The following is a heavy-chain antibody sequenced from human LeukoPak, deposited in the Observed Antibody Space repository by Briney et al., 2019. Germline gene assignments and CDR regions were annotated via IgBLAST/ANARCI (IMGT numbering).Heavy chain of an antibody. Sequence: ASVKVSCKTSGYTFTNYGVSWVRQAPGQGLEWMGWISAYNGYTNYAQKLQVRVTMTTDTSTSTTYMELRSLTSDDTDVYYCARDKAVTTELTQYFQHWGQGTLVTVSS. CDR2: ISAYNGYT. CDR3: ARDKAVTTELTQYFQH. J-gene: IGHJ1*01. V-gene: IGHV1-18*01. CDR1: GYTFTNYG. D-gene: IGHD4-11*01.